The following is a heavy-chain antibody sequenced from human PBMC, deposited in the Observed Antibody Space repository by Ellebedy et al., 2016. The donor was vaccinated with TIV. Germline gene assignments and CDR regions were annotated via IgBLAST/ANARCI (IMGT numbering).Heavy chain of an antibody. CDR1: GFTFSSYA. J-gene: IGHJ5*02. D-gene: IGHD1-26*01. CDR2: ISNTGSRT. CDR3: AGIPTVRKARDVGWFDA. Sequence: GESLKISCAASGFTFSSYAMSWVRQAPGTGLEWVSTISNTGSRTYYADSVQGRFTVSRDDSKNILYLQMNSLRDDDMAVYYCAGIPTVRKARDVGWFDAWGRGTLVTVSS. V-gene: IGHV3-23*01.